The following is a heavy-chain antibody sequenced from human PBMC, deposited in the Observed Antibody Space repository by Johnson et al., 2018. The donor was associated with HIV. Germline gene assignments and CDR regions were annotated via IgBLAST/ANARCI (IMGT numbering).Heavy chain of an antibody. CDR2: IKQDGGEK. CDR3: ARGMSSGPWAGGDAFDI. V-gene: IGHV3-7*01. Sequence: MQLVESGGGLVQPGGSLRLSCAASGFTFSSYWMSWVRQAPGKGLEWVPGKGLEWVANIKQDGGEKYYVDSVKGRFTISRDNAKNSLYLQMNSLSAEDMAVYYCARGMSSGPWAGGDAFDIWGQGTMVTVSS. D-gene: IGHD3-22*01. J-gene: IGHJ3*02. CDR1: GFTFSSYW.